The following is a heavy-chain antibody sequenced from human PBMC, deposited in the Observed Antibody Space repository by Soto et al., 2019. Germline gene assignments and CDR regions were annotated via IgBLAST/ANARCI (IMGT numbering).Heavy chain of an antibody. CDR2: ISYDGSNK. Sequence: QVQLVESGGGVVQPGRSLRLSCAASGFTFSSYAMHWVRQAPGKGLEWVAVISYDGSNKYYADSVKGRFTISRDNSKNTLYLQMNSLRAEDTAVYYCARVGEEWLVQTFDYWGQGTLVTVSS. D-gene: IGHD6-19*01. J-gene: IGHJ4*02. CDR3: ARVGEEWLVQTFDY. CDR1: GFTFSSYA. V-gene: IGHV3-30-3*01.